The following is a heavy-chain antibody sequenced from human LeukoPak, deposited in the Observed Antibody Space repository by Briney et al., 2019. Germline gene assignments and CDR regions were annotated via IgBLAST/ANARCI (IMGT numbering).Heavy chain of an antibody. CDR2: IYYSGST. V-gene: IGHV4-59*01. CDR1: GGSISSYY. CDR3: AKSQNVATATGWFDT. J-gene: IGHJ5*01. Sequence: SETLSLTCTVSGGSISSYYWSWIRQPPGKGLEWIGYIYYSGSTNYNPSLKSRVTISVDTSKNQFSLMLYSVTPADSAMYYCAKSQNVATATGWFDTWGHGILVTVSS. D-gene: IGHD1-26*01.